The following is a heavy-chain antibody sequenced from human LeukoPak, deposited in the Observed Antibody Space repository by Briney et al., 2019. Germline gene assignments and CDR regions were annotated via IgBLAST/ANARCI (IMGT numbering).Heavy chain of an antibody. CDR3: ASELRFLEWLPDY. CDR2: ISGSGDNT. CDR1: GFTFSSYL. Sequence: GGSLRLSCAASGFTFSSYLMSWVRQAPGKGLEWVSGISGSGDNTYYAASVQGRYTIPRDNPKNTLYLQMNSVRAEVTAVYYCASELRFLEWLPDYWGQGTLVTVSS. V-gene: IGHV3-23*01. J-gene: IGHJ4*02. D-gene: IGHD3-3*01.